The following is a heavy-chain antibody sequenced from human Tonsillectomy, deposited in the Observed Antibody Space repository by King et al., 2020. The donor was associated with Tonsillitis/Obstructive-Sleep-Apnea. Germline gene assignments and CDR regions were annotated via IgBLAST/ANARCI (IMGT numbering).Heavy chain of an antibody. V-gene: IGHV2-5*02. CDR3: AHSPVLMGSGRYYRNWFDP. CDR2: IYWDDDK. J-gene: IGHJ5*02. Sequence: TLKESGPTLVKPTQTLTLTCTFSGFSLSTSGVGVGWIRQPPGKALEWLALIYWDDDKRYSPSLKSRLTITKDTSKNQVVLTMTNMDPVDTATYYCAHSPVLMGSGRYYRNWFDPWGQGTLVTVSS. D-gene: IGHD3-10*01. CDR1: GFSLSTSGVG.